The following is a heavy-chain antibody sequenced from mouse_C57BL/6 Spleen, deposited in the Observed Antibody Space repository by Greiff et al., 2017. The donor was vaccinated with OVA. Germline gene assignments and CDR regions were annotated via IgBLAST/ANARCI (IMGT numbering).Heavy chain of an antibody. CDR2: IYPGDGDT. CDR1: GYAFSSSW. D-gene: IGHD2-4*01. CDR3: SRKGDYDGGTFDY. J-gene: IGHJ2*01. V-gene: IGHV1-82*01. Sequence: QVQLQQSGPELVKPGASVKISCKASGYAFSSSWMNWVKQRPGKGLEWIGRIYPGDGDTNYNGKFKGKATLTADKSSSTAYMQLSSLTSEYSAVYFCSRKGDYDGGTFDYWGQGTTLTVSS.